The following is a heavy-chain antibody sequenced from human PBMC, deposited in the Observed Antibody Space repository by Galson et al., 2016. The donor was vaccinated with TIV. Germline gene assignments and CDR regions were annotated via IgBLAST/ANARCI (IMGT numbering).Heavy chain of an antibody. CDR3: ARDDNYIDV. V-gene: IGHV3-48*01. D-gene: IGHD3-22*01. Sequence: SLRLSCAASGFTFSSYSMNWVRQVPGKAPEGISYIGASGSTIYYAESVKGRFTISRDDAMNSVYLQMNSLRAEDTAVYSCARDDNYIDVWGKGTTVTVSS. J-gene: IGHJ6*03. CDR1: GFTFSSYS. CDR2: IGASGSTI.